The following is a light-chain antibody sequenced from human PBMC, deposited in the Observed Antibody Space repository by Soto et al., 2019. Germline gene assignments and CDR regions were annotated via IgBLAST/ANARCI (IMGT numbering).Light chain of an antibody. CDR3: QQRSNWPPTT. Sequence: IVLTQAPATLSLSPGEIATLSCRASQSVSSYLAWYQQKPGQAPRLLIYDASNRATGIPARFSGSGSGTDFTLTISSLEPEDFAVYYCQQRSNWPPTTFGQGTRLEIK. V-gene: IGKV3-11*01. CDR1: QSVSSY. CDR2: DAS. J-gene: IGKJ5*01.